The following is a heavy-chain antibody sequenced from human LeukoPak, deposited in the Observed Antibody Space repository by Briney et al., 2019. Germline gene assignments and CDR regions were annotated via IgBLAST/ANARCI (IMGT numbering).Heavy chain of an antibody. J-gene: IGHJ6*03. V-gene: IGHV1-69*06. Sequence: SVKVSCKASGYTFTNYYFHWVRQAPGQGLEWMGGIIPIFGTANYAQKFQGRVTITADKSTSTAYMELSSLRSEDTAVYYCARGAGYYGSGKSNYYYMDVWGKGTTVTVSS. CDR3: ARGAGYYGSGKSNYYYMDV. CDR1: GYTFTNYY. D-gene: IGHD3-10*01. CDR2: IIPIFGTA.